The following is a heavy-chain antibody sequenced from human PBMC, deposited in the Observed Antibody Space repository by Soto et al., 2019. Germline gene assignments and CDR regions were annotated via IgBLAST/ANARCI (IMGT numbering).Heavy chain of an antibody. J-gene: IGHJ4*02. CDR3: AKEEYIVVVPPDPVDY. D-gene: IGHD2-2*01. CDR1: GCAFSSYF. V-gene: IGHV3-30*18. CDR2: ISYDGSNK. Sequence: SLILSWASSGCAFSSYFMHLVRPAPGKGLEWVAVISYDGSNKYYADSVKGRFTISRDNSKNTLYLQMNSLRAEDTAVYYCAKEEYIVVVPPDPVDYWGQGTPVTVSS.